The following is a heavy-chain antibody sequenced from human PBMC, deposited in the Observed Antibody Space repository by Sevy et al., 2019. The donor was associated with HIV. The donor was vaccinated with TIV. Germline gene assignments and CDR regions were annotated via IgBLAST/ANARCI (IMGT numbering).Heavy chain of an antibody. Sequence: ASVKVSCKASGYTFTDYYIHWVRQAPGQGLEWMAWINPNDGVTNYAQRFQGGVTVTTDTSVTTAYMELRGLRYDDTAIYYCARLTTKQTSDLYGMDVWGQWTTVTVSS. J-gene: IGHJ6*02. CDR2: INPNDGVT. V-gene: IGHV1-2*02. CDR1: GYTFTDYY. D-gene: IGHD4-17*01. CDR3: ARLTTKQTSDLYGMDV.